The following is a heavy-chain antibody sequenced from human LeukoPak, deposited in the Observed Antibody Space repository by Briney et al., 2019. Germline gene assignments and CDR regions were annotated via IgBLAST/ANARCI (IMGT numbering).Heavy chain of an antibody. D-gene: IGHD3-22*01. CDR1: GFTFSSYA. V-gene: IGHV3-30*18. CDR3: AKSDYYDSSGYYPK. J-gene: IGHJ4*02. Sequence: GGSLRLSCAASGFTFSSYAMSWVRQAPGKGLEWVAVISYDGSNKYYADSVKGRFTISRDNSKNTLYLQMNSLRAEDTAVYYCAKSDYYDSSGYYPKWGQGTLVTVSS. CDR2: ISYDGSNK.